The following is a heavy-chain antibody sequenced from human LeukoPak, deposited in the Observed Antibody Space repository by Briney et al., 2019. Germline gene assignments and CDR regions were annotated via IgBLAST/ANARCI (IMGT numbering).Heavy chain of an antibody. CDR2: SNHSGST. J-gene: IGHJ3*02. D-gene: IGHD1-26*01. CDR3: ARLGGKHAYDI. V-gene: IGHV4-34*01. CDR1: GGSFSDYY. Sequence: PSETLSLTCAVYGGSFSDYYWNWIRQPPGKGLEWIGESNHSGSTNYNPSLKSRVTISVDTSKNQFSLNLISVTAADTAVYYCARLGGKHAYDIWGQGTMVTVSS.